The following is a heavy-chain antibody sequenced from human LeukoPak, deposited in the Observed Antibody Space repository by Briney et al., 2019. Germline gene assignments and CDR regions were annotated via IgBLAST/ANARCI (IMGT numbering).Heavy chain of an antibody. CDR1: GYTFTSYD. D-gene: IGHD6-13*01. J-gene: IGHJ6*03. V-gene: IGHV1-8*03. CDR2: MTPNSGNT. Sequence: ASVKVSCKASGYTFTSYDINWVRQATGQGLEWMGWMTPNSGNTGFAQKFQDRVTVTVNTSISTAYMELSSLRSDDTAVYFCARAPPKSSTSDYYYSYIDVWGKGTTVTISS. CDR3: ARAPPKSSTSDYYYSYIDV.